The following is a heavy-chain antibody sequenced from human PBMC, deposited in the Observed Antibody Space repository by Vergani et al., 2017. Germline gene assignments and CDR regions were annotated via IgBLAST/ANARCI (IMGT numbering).Heavy chain of an antibody. D-gene: IGHD3-22*01. J-gene: IGHJ3*02. Sequence: EVQLLESGGGLVQPGGSLRLSCVASGFTFSSYAMRWVRPAPGKGLEWVSAISGSGGSTYYADSGKGRFTISRDNSKNALYLQMNSRXAEDTAVYYCAKESSGYYKFGAFDIWGQGTMVTVSS. CDR3: AKESSGYYKFGAFDI. CDR2: ISGSGGST. CDR1: GFTFSSYA. V-gene: IGHV3-23*01.